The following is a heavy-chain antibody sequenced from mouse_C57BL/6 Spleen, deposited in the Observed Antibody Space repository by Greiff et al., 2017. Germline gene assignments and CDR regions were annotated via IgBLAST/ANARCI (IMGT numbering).Heavy chain of an antibody. D-gene: IGHD1-1*01. CDR2: IDPENGDT. CDR3: TTLYYGSLAY. J-gene: IGHJ3*01. V-gene: IGHV14-4*01. CDR1: GFNIKDDY. Sequence: VQLKQSGAELVRPGASVKLSCTASGFNIKDDYMHWVKQRPEQGLEWIGWIDPENGDTEYASKFQGKATITADTSSNTAYLQLSSLTSEDTAVYYCTTLYYGSLAYWGQGTLVTVSA.